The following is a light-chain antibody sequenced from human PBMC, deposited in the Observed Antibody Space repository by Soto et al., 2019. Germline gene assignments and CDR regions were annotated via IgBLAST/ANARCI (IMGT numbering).Light chain of an antibody. V-gene: IGLV2-14*01. CDR2: DVS. CDR1: SSDVGGYNY. Sequence: QSALTQPASVSGSPGQSITISCTGTSSDVGGYNYVSWYQQHPGKAPKLMIYDVSNRPSGVSNRFSGSKSGNTASLTISGLQAEDEAASSSTLMVFGGGTKVTVL. J-gene: IGLJ2*01. CDR3: TLMV.